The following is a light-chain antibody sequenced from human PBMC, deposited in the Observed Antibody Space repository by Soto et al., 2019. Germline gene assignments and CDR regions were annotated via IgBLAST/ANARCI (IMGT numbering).Light chain of an antibody. CDR3: HQDGSSPLPGGSPLP. V-gene: IGKV3-20*01. Sequence: ENVLTQSPGTLSLSPGERATLSCRASQSVSGNYLAWYQHKPGQAPRLLIYGASSRATGIADRFSGSGSGTDFTLTISRLEPEDFAVYYCHQDGSSPLPGGSPLPFGRGTKVEIK. J-gene: IGKJ4*01. CDR1: QSVSGNY. CDR2: GAS.